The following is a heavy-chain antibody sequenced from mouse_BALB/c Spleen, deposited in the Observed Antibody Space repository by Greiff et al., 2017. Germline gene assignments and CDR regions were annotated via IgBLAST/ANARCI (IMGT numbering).Heavy chain of an antibody. CDR3: ARAYYGITWFAY. CDR1: EYEFPSHD. D-gene: IGHD2-10*01. J-gene: IGHJ3*01. V-gene: IGHV5-2*01. Sequence: EVKVVESGGGLVQPGESLKLSCESNEYEFPSHDMSWVRKTPEKRLELVAAINSDGGSTYYPDTMERRFIISRDNTKKTLYLQMSSLRSEDTALYYCARAYYGITWFAYWGEGTLVTVSA. CDR2: INSDGGST.